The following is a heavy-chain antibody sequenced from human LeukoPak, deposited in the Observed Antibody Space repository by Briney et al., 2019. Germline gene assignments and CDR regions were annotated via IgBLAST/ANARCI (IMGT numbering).Heavy chain of an antibody. CDR2: FDPEDGET. V-gene: IGHV1-24*01. D-gene: IGHD4-23*01. Sequence: ASVKVSCKVSGYTLTELSMHLVRQAPGKGLEWMGGFDPEDGETIYAQKFQGRVTMTEDTSTDTAYMELSSLRSEDTAVYYCATPLAYGNSYYYYGMDVWGQGTTVTVSS. CDR3: ATPLAYGNSYYYYGMDV. CDR1: GYTLTELS. J-gene: IGHJ6*02.